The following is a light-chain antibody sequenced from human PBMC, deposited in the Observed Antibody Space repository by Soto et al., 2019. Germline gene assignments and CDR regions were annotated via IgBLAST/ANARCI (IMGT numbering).Light chain of an antibody. J-gene: IGKJ1*01. CDR1: QSVLHSSHNKNY. V-gene: IGKV4-1*01. CDR3: QHYYTTPRT. CDR2: WAS. Sequence: DIVMTQPPDSLAVSLGERATINCKSSQSVLHSSHNKNYLAWYQQKPGQPPKLLIYWASTRKSGVPDRFSGSGSGTDFTLTISSLQAEDVAVYYCQHYYTTPRTFGQGTKVEIK.